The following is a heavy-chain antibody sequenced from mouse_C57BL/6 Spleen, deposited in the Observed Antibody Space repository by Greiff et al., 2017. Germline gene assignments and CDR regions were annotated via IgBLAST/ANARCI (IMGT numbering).Heavy chain of an antibody. J-gene: IGHJ2*01. V-gene: IGHV5-17*01. D-gene: IGHD2-3*01. Sequence: DVMLVESGGGLVKPGGSLKLSCAASGFTFSDYGMHWVRQAPEKGLEWVAYISSGSSTIYYADTVKGRFTISRDNAKNTLFLQMTSLRSEDTAMYYCATYDGYLYWGQGTTLTVSS. CDR1: GFTFSDYG. CDR3: ATYDGYLY. CDR2: ISSGSSTI.